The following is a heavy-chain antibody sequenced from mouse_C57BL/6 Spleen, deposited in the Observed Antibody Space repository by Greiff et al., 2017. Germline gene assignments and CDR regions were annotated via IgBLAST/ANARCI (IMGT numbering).Heavy chain of an antibody. D-gene: IGHD2-5*01. CDR1: GFSLTSYG. Sequence: VQRVESGPGLVQPSQSLSITCTVSGFSLTSYGVHWVRQSPGKGLEWLGVIWSGGSTDYNAAFISRLSISKDNSKSQVFFKMNSLQADDTAIYYCASPYYSNYVFAYWGQGTLVTVSA. V-gene: IGHV2-2*01. CDR2: IWSGGST. CDR3: ASPYYSNYVFAY. J-gene: IGHJ3*01.